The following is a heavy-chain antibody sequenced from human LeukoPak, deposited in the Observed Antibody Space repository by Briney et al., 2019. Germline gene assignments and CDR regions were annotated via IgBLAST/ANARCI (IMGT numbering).Heavy chain of an antibody. CDR1: GFTFSSYG. J-gene: IGHJ4*02. D-gene: IGHD5-24*01. CDR2: IRYDGSNK. CDR3: ARELEMATTMLPFDY. Sequence: GGSLRLSCAASGFTFSSYGMHWVRQAPGKGLEWVAFIRYDGSNKYYADSVKGRLTISRDNSKNTLYLQMNSLRAEDTAVYYCARELEMATTMLPFDYWGQGTLVTVSS. V-gene: IGHV3-30*02.